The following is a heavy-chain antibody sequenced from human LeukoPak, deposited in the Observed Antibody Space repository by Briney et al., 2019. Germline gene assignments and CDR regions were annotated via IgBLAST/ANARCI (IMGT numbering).Heavy chain of an antibody. D-gene: IGHD3-9*01. CDR3: ASLTKRYFDWLWTPAEYNFDY. CDR1: GFTFSSYG. CDR2: IWYDGSNK. J-gene: IGHJ4*02. V-gene: IGHV3-33*01. Sequence: GRSLRLSCAASGFTFSSYGMHWVRQAPGKGLEWVAVIWYDGSNKYYADSVKGRFTISRDNSKNTLYLQMNSLRAEDTAVYYCASLTKRYFDWLWTPAEYNFDYWGQGTLVTVSS.